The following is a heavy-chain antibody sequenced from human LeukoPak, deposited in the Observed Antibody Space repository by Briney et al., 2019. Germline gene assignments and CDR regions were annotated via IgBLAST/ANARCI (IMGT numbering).Heavy chain of an antibody. V-gene: IGHV3-30*02. J-gene: IGHJ3*02. D-gene: IGHD4-17*01. CDR2: IRYDGSNK. CDR3: ARVFGDYYAFDI. CDR1: GFTFSSYA. Sequence: GGSLRLSCAASGFTFSSYAMSWVRQAPGKGLEWVAFIRYDGSNKYYADSVKGRFTISRDNSKNTLYLQMNSLRAEDTAVYYCARVFGDYYAFDIWGQGTMVTVSS.